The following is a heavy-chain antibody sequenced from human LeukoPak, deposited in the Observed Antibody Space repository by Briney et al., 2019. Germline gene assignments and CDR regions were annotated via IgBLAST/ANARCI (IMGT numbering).Heavy chain of an antibody. J-gene: IGHJ4*02. CDR2: INHSGST. CDR3: ARVGTPQLSSSPTGYFAY. D-gene: IGHD1-1*01. V-gene: IGHV4-34*01. Sequence: SETLSLTCAVYGGSFSGYYWSWIRQPPGKGLEWIGEINHSGSTNYNPSLKSRVTISVDTSKNQFSLKLSSVTAADTAVYYCARVGTPQLSSSPTGYFAYWGQGTLVTVSS. CDR1: GGSFSGYY.